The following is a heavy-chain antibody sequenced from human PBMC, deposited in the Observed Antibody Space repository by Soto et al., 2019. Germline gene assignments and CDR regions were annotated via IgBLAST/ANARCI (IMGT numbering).Heavy chain of an antibody. CDR2: IHYSGST. CDR3: ARDRLVRGVIPNDYYYGMDV. J-gene: IGHJ6*02. D-gene: IGHD3-10*01. Sequence: ASETLSLTCTVSGGYISSYYWSWLRQSPGKGLEWIGYIHYSGSTNYNPSLKSRVTISVDTSKSQFSLKLSSVTAADTAVYYCARDRLVRGVIPNDYYYGMDVWGQGTTVTVSS. CDR1: GGYISSYY. V-gene: IGHV4-59*01.